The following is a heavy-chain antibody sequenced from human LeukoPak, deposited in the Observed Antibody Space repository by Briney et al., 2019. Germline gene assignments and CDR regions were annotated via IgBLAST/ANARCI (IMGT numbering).Heavy chain of an antibody. V-gene: IGHV1-18*01. D-gene: IGHD2-21*01. J-gene: IGHJ6*03. CDR2: ISGKTGNI. Sequence: GASVKVSCKASGYNFLNYGISWVRQAPGQGLEWMGWISGKTGNINYAQKFQARATMTRDTSTSTAYMELRSPGSDDTAVYFCARRFLNSHPIYYYMDVWAKGTTVTVSS. CDR1: GYNFLNYG. CDR3: ARRFLNSHPIYYYMDV.